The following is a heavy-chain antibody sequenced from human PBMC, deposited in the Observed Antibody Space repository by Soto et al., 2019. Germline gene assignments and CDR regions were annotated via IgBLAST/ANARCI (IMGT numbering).Heavy chain of an antibody. CDR1: GFTFSSYA. Sequence: PGGSLRLSCAASGFTFSSYAMSWVRQAPGKGLEWVSAISGSGGSTYYADSVKGRFTISRDNAKNSLYLQMNSLRAEDTAVYYCARDKGGLRFLEEGGYFDYWGQGTLVTVSS. D-gene: IGHD3-3*01. V-gene: IGHV3-23*01. J-gene: IGHJ4*02. CDR2: ISGSGGST. CDR3: ARDKGGLRFLEEGGYFDY.